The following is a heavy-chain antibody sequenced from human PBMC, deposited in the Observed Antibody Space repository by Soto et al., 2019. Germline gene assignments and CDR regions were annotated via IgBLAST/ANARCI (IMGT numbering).Heavy chain of an antibody. J-gene: IGHJ5*02. CDR2: VYATGTT. CDR1: GGSISKFY. V-gene: IGHV4-4*07. CDR3: VRDGSKTLRDWFDP. Sequence: QVQLQESGPGVVKPSETLSLSCTVSGGSISKFYWSWIRKTAGKGLEWMGRVYATGTTDYHPSLRSRVSMSVDISKKTFSLRLTSVTAADTGVYYCVRDGSKTLRDWFDPWGQGKSVTVSS.